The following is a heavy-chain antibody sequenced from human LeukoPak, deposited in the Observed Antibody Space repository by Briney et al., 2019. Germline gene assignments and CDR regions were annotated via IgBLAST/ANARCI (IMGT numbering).Heavy chain of an antibody. D-gene: IGHD3-9*01. V-gene: IGHV3-49*04. CDR1: GFMFGDYA. CDR3: FSPRYYDILTGVDYSHGMAV. J-gene: IGHJ6*02. Sequence: GGSLRLSCTVSGFMFGDYAMSWVRQAPGKGLEWVGFIRSNAYGGTTQYAASVKGRFTISRDDVKSIAYLQMSSLKTEDTAVYYCFSPRYYDILTGVDYSHGMAVWGQGTTVTVSS. CDR2: IRSNAYGGTT.